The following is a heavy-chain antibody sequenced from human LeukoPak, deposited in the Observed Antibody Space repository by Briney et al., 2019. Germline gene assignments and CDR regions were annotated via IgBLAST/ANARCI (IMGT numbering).Heavy chain of an antibody. Sequence: SETLSLTCKVSGGSISSYYWSWLRQSPGKGLEWIGYIHYSGSTNYNPSLKSRVTISVDTSRNQFSLKLSSVTAADTAVYYCARDIASIAARHDWYFDLWGRGTLVTVS. CDR2: IHYSGST. D-gene: IGHD6-6*01. J-gene: IGHJ2*01. V-gene: IGHV4-59*01. CDR1: GGSISSYY. CDR3: ARDIASIAARHDWYFDL.